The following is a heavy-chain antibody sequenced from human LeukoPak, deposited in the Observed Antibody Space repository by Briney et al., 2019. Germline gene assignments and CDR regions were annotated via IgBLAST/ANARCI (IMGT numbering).Heavy chain of an antibody. V-gene: IGHV4-59*01. CDR3: ARVRSTIFGLVNPNWFDP. CDR1: GGSISSYY. D-gene: IGHD3-3*01. CDR2: IYYSGST. J-gene: IGHJ5*02. Sequence: SETLSLTCTVSGGSISSYYWSWIRQPPGKGLEWIGYIYYSGSTNYNPSLKSRVTISVDTSKNQFSLKVISVTAADSAVYYCARVRSTIFGLVNPNWFDPWGQGTLVTVSS.